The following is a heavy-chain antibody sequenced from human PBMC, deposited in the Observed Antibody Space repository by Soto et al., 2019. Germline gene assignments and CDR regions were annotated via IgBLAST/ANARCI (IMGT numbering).Heavy chain of an antibody. D-gene: IGHD3-10*01. CDR3: ARSVAMVRELGGHYYYYGMDL. CDR2: INHSGSA. CDR1: GGSFSGYI. J-gene: IGHJ6*02. V-gene: IGHV4-34*01. Sequence: SETLSLTCDVYGGSFSGYIWTWIRQTPGKGLQWIGQINHSGSANYNPSLKSRVTISVHTSNSQFSLELSSVTAADTAVYYCARSVAMVRELGGHYYYYGMDLWGQGTTVTVSS.